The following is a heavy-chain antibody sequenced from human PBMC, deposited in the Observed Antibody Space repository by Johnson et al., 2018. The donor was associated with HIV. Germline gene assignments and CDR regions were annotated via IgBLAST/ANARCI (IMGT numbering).Heavy chain of an antibody. V-gene: IGHV3-30*02. CDR2: IRFDGSNK. Sequence: QMLLVESGGGVVQPGGSLRLSCAASGFPFSNYGMHWVRQAPGKGLEWVAFIRFDGSNKYYADSVKGRFTISRDNSKNTLYLQMNSLRAEDTAVYYCAREGTLGAFDIWGQGTMV. D-gene: IGHD1-1*01. CDR1: GFPFSNYG. CDR3: AREGTLGAFDI. J-gene: IGHJ3*02.